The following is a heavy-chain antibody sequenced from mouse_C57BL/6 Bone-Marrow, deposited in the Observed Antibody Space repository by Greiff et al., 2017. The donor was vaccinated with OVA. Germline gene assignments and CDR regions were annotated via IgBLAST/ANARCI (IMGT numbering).Heavy chain of an antibody. V-gene: IGHV5-6*01. Sequence: EVKLVESGGDLVKPGGSLKLSCAASGFTFSSYGMSWVRQTPDKRLEWVATISSGGSYTYYPDSVKGRFTISRDNAKNTLYLQMSSLKSEDTAMYYCARLPSWYWYFDVWGTGTTVTVSS. J-gene: IGHJ1*03. CDR1: GFTFSSYG. D-gene: IGHD1-1*01. CDR2: ISSGGSYT. CDR3: ARLPSWYWYFDV.